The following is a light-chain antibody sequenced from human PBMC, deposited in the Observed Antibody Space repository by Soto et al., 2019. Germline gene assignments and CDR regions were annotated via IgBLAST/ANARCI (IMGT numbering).Light chain of an antibody. CDR2: AVS. J-gene: IGLJ1*01. CDR1: SSDVGDYNY. V-gene: IGLV2-14*01. CDR3: SSYTSTSSQV. Sequence: QSALTQPASVSGSPGQSITISCTGTSSDVGDYNYVSWYQHHPGKAPKLMIFAVSNRPSGVSNRFSGSKSGNTASLSISGLQAEDEADYYCSSYTSTSSQVFGTGTKVTVL.